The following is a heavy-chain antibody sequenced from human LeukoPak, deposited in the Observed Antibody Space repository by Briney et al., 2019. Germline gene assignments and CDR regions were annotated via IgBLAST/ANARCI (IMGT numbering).Heavy chain of an antibody. Sequence: GGSLRLSCAASGFTFDDYAMHWVRQAPGKGLEWVSGISWNSGSIGYADSVKGRFTISRDNAKNSLYLQMNSLRAEDTALYYCAKGASSSWYFGPFDYWAREPWSPSPQ. CDR3: AKGASSSWYFGPFDY. J-gene: IGHJ4*02. D-gene: IGHD6-13*01. CDR2: ISWNSGSI. V-gene: IGHV3-9*01. CDR1: GFTFDDYA.